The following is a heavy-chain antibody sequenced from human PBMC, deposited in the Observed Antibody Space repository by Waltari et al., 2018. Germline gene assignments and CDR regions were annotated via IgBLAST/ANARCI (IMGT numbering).Heavy chain of an antibody. CDR3: ARGGGGYYYYYGMDV. D-gene: IGHD3-16*01. CDR2: ISYDGSNK. Sequence: QVQLVESGGGVVQPGRSLRLSCAASGFTFSSYAVHLVRRAQGKGLEWVAVISYDGSNKYYADSVKGRFTISRDNSKNTLYLQMNSLRAEDTAVYYCARGGGGYYYYYGMDVWGQGTTVTVSS. V-gene: IGHV3-30-3*01. J-gene: IGHJ6*02. CDR1: GFTFSSYA.